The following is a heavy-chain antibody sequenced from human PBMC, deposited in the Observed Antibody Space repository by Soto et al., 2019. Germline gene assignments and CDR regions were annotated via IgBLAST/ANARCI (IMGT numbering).Heavy chain of an antibody. CDR2: IYTSGST. J-gene: IGHJ5*02. Sequence: PXETLSLPFTVSGGSISSYYWSWIRQPAGKGLEWIGRIYTSGSTNYNPSLKSRVTMSVDTSKNQFSLKLSSVTAADAAVYYCAREVVVVVAAGWFDPCGQGTLVTVSS. D-gene: IGHD2-15*01. CDR1: GGSISSYY. V-gene: IGHV4-4*07. CDR3: AREVVVVVAAGWFDP.